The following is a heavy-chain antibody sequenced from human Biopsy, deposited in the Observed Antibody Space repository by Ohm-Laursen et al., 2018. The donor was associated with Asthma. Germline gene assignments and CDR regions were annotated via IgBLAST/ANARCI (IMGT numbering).Heavy chain of an antibody. Sequence: SVKVSCKASGDSFSNYAISWVRQAPGQGLEWMGGLIPVLGTPDHAQMFEGRVTITADESTSTAYMELSSLSSEDTAVYYCARGYSGSDRVVYYYSGLEVWGQGTTVTVSS. CDR1: GDSFSNYA. CDR3: ARGYSGSDRVVYYYSGLEV. CDR2: LIPVLGTP. V-gene: IGHV1-69*13. D-gene: IGHD5-12*01. J-gene: IGHJ6*02.